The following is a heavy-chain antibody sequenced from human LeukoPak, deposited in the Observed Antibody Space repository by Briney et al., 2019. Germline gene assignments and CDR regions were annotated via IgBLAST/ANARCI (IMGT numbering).Heavy chain of an antibody. CDR1: GGSFSGYY. D-gene: IGHD4-17*01. CDR3: ARGARGDYADY. J-gene: IGHJ4*02. Sequence: SETLSLTCAVYGGSFSGYYWSWIRQPPGKGLEWIGEINHSGSTNYNPSLKSRVTISVDTSKNQFSLKLSSVTAADTAVYYCARGARGDYADYWGQGTLVTVSS. V-gene: IGHV4-34*01. CDR2: INHSGST.